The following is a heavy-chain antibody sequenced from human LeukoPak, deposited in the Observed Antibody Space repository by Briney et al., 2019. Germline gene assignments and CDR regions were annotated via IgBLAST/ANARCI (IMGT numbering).Heavy chain of an antibody. D-gene: IGHD6-13*01. J-gene: IGHJ5*01. CDR1: GFTFSDYY. CDR3: MREVGSINWYAY. Sequence: ASVKVSCKASGFTFSDYYMHWVRQAPGQGLEWIGWINPNSGGTKYAQKFQGRVTMTRDTSISTAYIEVSRLRSDDTAVYYCMREVGSINWYAYWGQGTLVTVSS. V-gene: IGHV1-2*02. CDR2: INPNSGGT.